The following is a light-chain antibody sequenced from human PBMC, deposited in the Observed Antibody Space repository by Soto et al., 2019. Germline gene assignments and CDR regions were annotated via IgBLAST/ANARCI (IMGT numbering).Light chain of an antibody. CDR2: DAS. CDR3: QHYNSYSEA. CDR1: QSISSW. Sequence: IQMTQSPSTLSSSFGDRVTITCRASQSISSWLAWYQQKQGKAPKLLIYDASSLESGVPSRFSGSVSGTEGTITISSLKTDDGSTYDCQHYNSYSEAFGQGTKVDIK. J-gene: IGKJ1*01. V-gene: IGKV1-5*01.